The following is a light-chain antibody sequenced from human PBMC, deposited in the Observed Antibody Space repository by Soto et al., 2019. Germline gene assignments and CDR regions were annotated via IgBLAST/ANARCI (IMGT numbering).Light chain of an antibody. V-gene: IGKV1-39*01. Sequence: DIQMTQSPSSLSASVGDRVTITCRASQSISSYLNWYQQKPGQAPKLLIYAASSLKSGVPSRFSGSGSGTDFTITISSLQPEDFATYYCQQSYSTRWTFGQGTKVEIK. J-gene: IGKJ1*01. CDR3: QQSYSTRWT. CDR2: AAS. CDR1: QSISSY.